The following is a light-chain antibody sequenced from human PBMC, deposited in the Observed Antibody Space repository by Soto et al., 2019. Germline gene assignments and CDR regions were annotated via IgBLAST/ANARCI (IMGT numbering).Light chain of an antibody. Sequence: EILMTQSPATLSVSPGESVTLSCRASQSLGGNLAWYQQTPGQAPRLLIYDASTRATGIPARFSGSGSGTEFTLTISSLQSEDFAVYYCQQCNSWPRTFGQGTKVDIK. J-gene: IGKJ1*01. CDR2: DAS. CDR1: QSLGGN. V-gene: IGKV3-15*01. CDR3: QQCNSWPRT.